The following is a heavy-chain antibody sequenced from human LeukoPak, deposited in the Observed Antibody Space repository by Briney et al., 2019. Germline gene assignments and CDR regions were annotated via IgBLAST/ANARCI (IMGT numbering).Heavy chain of an antibody. D-gene: IGHD1-26*01. V-gene: IGHV1-24*01. Sequence: GASVKVSCKVSGYTLTELSMHWVRQAPGKGLEWMGGFDPEDGETIYAQKFQGRVTMTEDTSTDTAYMELSSLRSEDTAVYYCATYSGGAVAFDIWGQGTMVTVSS. CDR2: FDPEDGET. CDR3: ATYSGGAVAFDI. J-gene: IGHJ3*02. CDR1: GYTLTELS.